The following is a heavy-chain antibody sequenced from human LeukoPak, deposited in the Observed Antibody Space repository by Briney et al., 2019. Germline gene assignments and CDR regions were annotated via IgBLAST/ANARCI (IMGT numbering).Heavy chain of an antibody. D-gene: IGHD2-2*02. V-gene: IGHV3-48*04. CDR2: ISSSSSTI. CDR1: GFTFSSYS. J-gene: IGHJ4*02. CDR3: ARELYGAAETHPD. Sequence: GFLRPSCAASGFTFSSYSMNWVRQAPGKGLEWVSYISSSSSTIYYADSVKGRFTISRDNAKNSLYLQMNSLRAEDTAVYYCARELYGAAETHPDWGQGTLVTVSS.